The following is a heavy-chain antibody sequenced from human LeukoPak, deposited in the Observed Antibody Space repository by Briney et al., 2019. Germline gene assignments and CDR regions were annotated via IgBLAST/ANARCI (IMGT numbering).Heavy chain of an antibody. CDR3: ARRGGEWLRSGYYFDY. V-gene: IGHV4-4*07. D-gene: IGHD5-12*01. Sequence: PSETLSLTCTVSGGSISSYYWSWIRQPAGKGLEWIGRIYTSGSTNYNPSLKRRVTISVDTSKNQFSLKLSSVTAADTAVYYCARRGGEWLRSGYYFDYWGQGTLVTVSS. J-gene: IGHJ4*02. CDR2: IYTSGST. CDR1: GGSISSYY.